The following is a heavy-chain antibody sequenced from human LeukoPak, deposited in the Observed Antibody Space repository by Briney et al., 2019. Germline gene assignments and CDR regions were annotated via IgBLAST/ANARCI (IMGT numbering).Heavy chain of an antibody. J-gene: IGHJ4*02. CDR3: ARDSSSRGFDY. Sequence: KPSETLSLTCTGSGGSISSYYWSWIRQPPGKGLEWIGYIYYSGGTNYNPSLKSRVTISVDTSKNQFSLKLSSVTAADTAVYYCARDSSSRGFDYWGQGTLVTVSS. D-gene: IGHD6-13*01. CDR1: GGSISSYY. V-gene: IGHV4-59*01. CDR2: IYYSGGT.